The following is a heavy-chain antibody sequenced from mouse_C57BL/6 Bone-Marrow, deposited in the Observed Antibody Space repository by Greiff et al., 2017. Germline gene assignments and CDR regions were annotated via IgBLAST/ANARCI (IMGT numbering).Heavy chain of an antibody. J-gene: IGHJ1*03. V-gene: IGHV5-6*01. CDR2: ISSGGSYT. CDR3: ARDDYDGYFDV. Sequence: EVNVVESGGDLVKPGGSLKLSCAASGFTFSSYGMSWVRQTPDKRLEWVATISSGGSYTYYPDSVKGRFTISRDNAKNTLYLQMSSLKSEDTAMYYCARDDYDGYFDVWGTGTTVTVSS. D-gene: IGHD2-4*01. CDR1: GFTFSSYG.